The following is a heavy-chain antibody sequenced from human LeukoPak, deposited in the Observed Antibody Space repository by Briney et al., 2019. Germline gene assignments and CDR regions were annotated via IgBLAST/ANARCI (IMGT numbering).Heavy chain of an antibody. CDR2: VFHSGST. Sequence: SETLSLTCSVSGDSISSNEWWSWVRQPPGKGLEWIGEVFHSGSTNFNPSLKSRVTVSIDKSKNQFSLEVTSVTAADTAIYYCARDLAVAGTNYFDFWGQGVLVTVSS. J-gene: IGHJ4*02. CDR1: GDSISSNEW. D-gene: IGHD6-19*01. V-gene: IGHV4-4*02. CDR3: ARDLAVAGTNYFDF.